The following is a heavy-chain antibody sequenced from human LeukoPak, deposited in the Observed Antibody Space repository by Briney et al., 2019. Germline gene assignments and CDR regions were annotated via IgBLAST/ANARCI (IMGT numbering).Heavy chain of an antibody. Sequence: PSETLSLTCTASGGSISSYYWSWIRQPPGKGLEWIGYIYYSGSTNYNPSLKSRVTISVDTSKNQFSLKLGSVTAAETAVYYCARGLWAFGTSIVRTYYDYVWGSYRPTYYFDYWGQGTLVTVSS. J-gene: IGHJ4*02. CDR3: ARGLWAFGTSIVRTYYDYVWGSYRPTYYFDY. CDR1: GGSISSYY. D-gene: IGHD3-16*02. V-gene: IGHV4-59*01. CDR2: IYYSGST.